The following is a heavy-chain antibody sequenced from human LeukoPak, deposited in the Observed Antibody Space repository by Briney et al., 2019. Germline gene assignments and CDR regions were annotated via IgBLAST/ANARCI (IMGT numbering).Heavy chain of an antibody. CDR3: ARDYGVSVYYQPGRN. CDR2: ISYDGSSK. D-gene: IGHD3-22*01. CDR1: GFTFSSYP. V-gene: IGHV3-30*04. J-gene: IGHJ4*02. Sequence: GRSLRLSCAASGFTFSSYPMHWVRQAPGKGLEWVAVISYDGSSKYYAESVKGRFTISRDDSKNTLYLQMNGLRADDTAVYYCARDYGVSVYYQPGRNWGQGTLVTVSS.